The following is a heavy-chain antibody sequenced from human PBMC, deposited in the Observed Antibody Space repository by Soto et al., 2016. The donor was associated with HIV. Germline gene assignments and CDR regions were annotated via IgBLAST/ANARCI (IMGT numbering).Heavy chain of an antibody. V-gene: IGHV4-59*11. CDR1: GGSISSHH. CDR2: IYYSGRT. J-gene: IGHJ3*02. CDR3: ARTNAFDI. Sequence: QVQLQESGPRLVKPSETLSLTCTVSGGSISSHHWNWIRQPPGKGLEWIGCIYYSGRTYYNPSLKSRVTISIDTSKSQFSLNLSSVTDADTAIYYCARTNAFDIVGPRDKWSPSL.